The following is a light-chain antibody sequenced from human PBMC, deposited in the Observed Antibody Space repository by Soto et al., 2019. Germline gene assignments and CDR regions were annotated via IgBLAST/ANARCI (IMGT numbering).Light chain of an antibody. V-gene: IGKV1-33*01. CDR2: DAS. J-gene: IGKJ4*01. CDR3: QQANSFPLT. Sequence: DIQMTQSPSSPSASVGDRVTISCQARQDISSYLSCYQQKPGKAPKLLICDASNLETGVPSRFSGSGSGTDFTLTISSLQPEDFATYYCQQANSFPLTFGGGTKVEIK. CDR1: QDISSY.